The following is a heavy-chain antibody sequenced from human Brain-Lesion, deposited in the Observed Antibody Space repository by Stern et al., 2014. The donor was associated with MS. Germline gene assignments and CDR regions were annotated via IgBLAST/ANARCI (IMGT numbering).Heavy chain of an antibody. Sequence: VQLVESGGGLVQPGGSMRLSCAASGFTFSDHFIDWVLQAPVKGLAWVGRNRNKANSYSTEYAASVKGRFTFSRDDSKNSLFVQMNSLRIEDTAIYYCARDNKVYGIDVLGQGTSVTVSS. J-gene: IGHJ6*02. CDR3: ARDNKVYGIDV. CDR2: NRNKANSYST. D-gene: IGHD2/OR15-2a*01. V-gene: IGHV3-72*01. CDR1: GFTFSDHF.